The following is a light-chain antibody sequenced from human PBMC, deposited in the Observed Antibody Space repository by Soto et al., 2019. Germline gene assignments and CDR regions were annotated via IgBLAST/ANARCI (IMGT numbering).Light chain of an antibody. CDR3: AAWDDSLSGVV. V-gene: IGLV1-47*01. Sequence: QSVLTQPPAASGTPVQRVTISCSGSSSNIGSNYVYWYQQLPGTVPQLLIYRNSERPSGVPDRFSGSKSGTSASLAISGLLSADEADYYCAAWDDSLSGVVFGVGTKLTVL. CDR2: RNS. J-gene: IGLJ2*01. CDR1: SSNIGSNY.